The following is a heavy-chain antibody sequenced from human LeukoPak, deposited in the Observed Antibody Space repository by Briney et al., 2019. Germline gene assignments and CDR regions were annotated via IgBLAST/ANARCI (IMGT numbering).Heavy chain of an antibody. CDR2: ISGSDGST. D-gene: IGHD2-2*01. Sequence: GGSLRLSCAASGFTFSSYAMSWVRQAPGKGLEWVSAISGSDGSTYYADSVKGRFTISRDNSKNTLYLQMNSLRAEDTAVYYCAKPRDIVVVPAAISDYWGQGTLVTVSS. CDR3: AKPRDIVVVPAAISDY. CDR1: GFTFSSYA. J-gene: IGHJ4*02. V-gene: IGHV3-23*01.